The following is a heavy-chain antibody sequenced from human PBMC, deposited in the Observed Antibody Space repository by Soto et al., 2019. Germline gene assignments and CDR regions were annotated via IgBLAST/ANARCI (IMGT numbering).Heavy chain of an antibody. CDR3: ARAKEGDWFEGTAFDS. V-gene: IGHV4-30-4*01. J-gene: IGHJ4*02. CDR2: IYYNGNI. D-gene: IGHD3-10*01. Sequence: KPSWTLSLICTASGGSITSGDYYWSWISQPPGKGLEWIAYIYYNGNIYSNPSLKSRLTMSRDTSKNQFSLKLDSVTATYTAVYYCARAKEGDWFEGTAFDSWGQGTLGTVSS. CDR1: GGSITSGDYY.